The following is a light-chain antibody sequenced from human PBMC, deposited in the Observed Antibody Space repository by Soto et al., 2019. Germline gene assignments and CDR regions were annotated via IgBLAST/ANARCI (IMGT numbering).Light chain of an antibody. CDR2: AAS. Sequence: IQMTQSPSSLSASVGDRVTITCRASQGISSYLNWYQQKPGKAPKLLIYAASSLQSGVPSRFSGSGSGTDFTLTISSLQPEDFATYYCQQSYSTPGTFGQGTRLEIK. CDR3: QQSYSTPGT. J-gene: IGKJ5*01. CDR1: QGISSY. V-gene: IGKV1-39*01.